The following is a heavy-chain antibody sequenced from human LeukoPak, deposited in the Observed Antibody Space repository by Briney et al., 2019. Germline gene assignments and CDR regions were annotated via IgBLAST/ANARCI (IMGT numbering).Heavy chain of an antibody. Sequence: GGSLRLSCAASGLTLGNYWMHWVRQVPGKGLVWVARINPGGSSITYADSVKGRFTISRDNAKNTLYLQMDSLRAEDTGVYYCARSNQADDYWGQGTLVTVSS. V-gene: IGHV3-74*01. D-gene: IGHD1-14*01. CDR3: ARSNQADDY. J-gene: IGHJ4*02. CDR1: GLTLGNYW. CDR2: INPGGSSI.